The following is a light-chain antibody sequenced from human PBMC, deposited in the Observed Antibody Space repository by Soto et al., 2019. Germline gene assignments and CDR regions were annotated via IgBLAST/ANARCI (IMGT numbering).Light chain of an antibody. CDR2: GAS. CDR3: QQVKSYPST. J-gene: IGKJ4*01. V-gene: IGKV3-20*02. CDR1: QSVSNNY. Sequence: EIVLTQSPGTLSLSPGERATLSCRASQSVSNNYLAWYQQKPGQAPRLLIYGASILQSGVPSGFGGSGFGTDFTLTISSLRAEDFATYFCQQVKSYPSTFGGGTRVEI.